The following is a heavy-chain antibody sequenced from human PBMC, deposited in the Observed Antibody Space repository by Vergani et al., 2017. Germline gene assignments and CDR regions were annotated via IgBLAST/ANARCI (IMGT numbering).Heavy chain of an antibody. D-gene: IGHD3-10*01. CDR2: ISGSGGST. CDR3: AKSQLWFGELLSSLFDY. Sequence: EVQLVESGGGLVQPGGSLRLSCAASGFTFSSYAMSWVRQAPGKGLEWVSAISGSGGSTYYADSVKGRFTISRDNSKNTLYLQMNSLRAEDTAVYYCAKSQLWFGELLSSLFDYWGQGTLVTVSS. V-gene: IGHV3-23*04. CDR1: GFTFSSYA. J-gene: IGHJ4*02.